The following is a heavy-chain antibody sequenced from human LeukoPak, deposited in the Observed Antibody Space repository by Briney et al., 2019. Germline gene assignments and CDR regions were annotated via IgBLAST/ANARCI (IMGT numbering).Heavy chain of an antibody. V-gene: IGHV6-1*01. Sequence: SQTLSLTCAISGDSVSSNSVAWHWIRQSPSRGLEWLGRAYYRSKWYNDYALSVKSRITINPDTSKNQFSLQLNSVTPEDTALYYCARSRLYCFDYWGQGTLVPVSS. CDR2: AYYRSKWYN. CDR1: GDSVSSNSVA. D-gene: IGHD4/OR15-4a*01. J-gene: IGHJ4*02. CDR3: ARSRLYCFDY.